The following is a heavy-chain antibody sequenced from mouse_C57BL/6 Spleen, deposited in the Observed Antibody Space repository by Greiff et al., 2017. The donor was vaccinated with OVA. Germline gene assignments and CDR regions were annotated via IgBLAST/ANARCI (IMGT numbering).Heavy chain of an antibody. V-gene: IGHV1-50*01. J-gene: IGHJ4*01. D-gene: IGHD1-2*01. CDR3: ARVLRPYYAMDY. CDR2: IDPSDSYT. CDR1: GYTFTSYW. Sequence: QVQLQQPGAELVKPGASVKLSCKASGYTFTSYWMQWVKQRPGQGLEWIGEIDPSDSYTNYNQKFKGKATLTVDTSSSTAYMQLSSLTSEDSAVYYCARVLRPYYAMDYWGQGTSVTVSS.